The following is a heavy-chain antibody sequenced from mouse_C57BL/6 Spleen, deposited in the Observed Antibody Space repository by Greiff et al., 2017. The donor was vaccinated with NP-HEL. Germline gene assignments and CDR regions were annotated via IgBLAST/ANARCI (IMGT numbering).Heavy chain of an antibody. J-gene: IGHJ2*01. Sequence: VQLKQSGGGLVQPGGSLSLSCAASGFTFTDYYMSWVRQPPGKALEWLGFIRNKANGYTTEYSASVKGRFTISRDNSQSILYLQMNALRAEDSATYYCAIGAGGYFDYWGQGTTLTVSS. V-gene: IGHV7-3*01. CDR3: AIGAGGYFDY. CDR1: GFTFTDYY. CDR2: IRNKANGYTT.